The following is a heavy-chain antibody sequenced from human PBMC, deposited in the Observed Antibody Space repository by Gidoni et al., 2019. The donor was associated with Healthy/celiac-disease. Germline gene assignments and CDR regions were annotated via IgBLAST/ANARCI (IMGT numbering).Heavy chain of an antibody. Sequence: QVQLVVSGGGVVQPGRSLRLSCAASGFSFSSYGMHWVRQSPGKGLEWVAVIWYDGSNKYYADSVKGRFTISRDNSKNTLYLQRNSLRAEDTAVYYCAREGIFGSAFDIWGQGTMVTVSS. V-gene: IGHV3-33*01. J-gene: IGHJ3*02. CDR3: AREGIFGSAFDI. CDR2: IWYDGSNK. D-gene: IGHD3-3*01. CDR1: GFSFSSYG.